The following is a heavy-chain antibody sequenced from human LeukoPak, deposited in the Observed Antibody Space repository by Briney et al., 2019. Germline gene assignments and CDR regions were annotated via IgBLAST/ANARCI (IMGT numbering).Heavy chain of an antibody. CDR2: ISSSTNTI. CDR3: ARDRGWEVLPSYFDY. V-gene: IGHV3-48*02. J-gene: IGHJ4*02. CDR1: GFTFSSYS. Sequence: GGSLRLSCAASGFTFSSYSMNWVRQAPGKGLQWVSYISSSTNTIYYTDSVKGRFTISRDNAKNSLYLQMNSLRDEDTAVYYCARDRGWEVLPSYFDYWGQGTLVTVSS. D-gene: IGHD1-26*01.